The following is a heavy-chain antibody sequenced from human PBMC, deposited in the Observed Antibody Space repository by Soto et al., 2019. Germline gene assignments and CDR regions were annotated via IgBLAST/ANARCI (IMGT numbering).Heavy chain of an antibody. V-gene: IGHV4-59*01. CDR1: GVSISKNY. Sequence: SETLSLTCRVSGVSISKNYWTWIRQSPGKRLEWIGYIYYSGYTNYNPSLKGRVTLSVDTSTNRFSLKLSSVTAADTAVYYCARALRFEYDSSAHYDDWGQGILVTVSS. J-gene: IGHJ4*02. D-gene: IGHD3-22*01. CDR3: ARALRFEYDSSAHYDD. CDR2: IYYSGYT.